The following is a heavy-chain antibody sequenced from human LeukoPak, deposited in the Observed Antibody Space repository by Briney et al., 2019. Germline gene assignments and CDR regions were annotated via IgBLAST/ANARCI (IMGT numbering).Heavy chain of an antibody. D-gene: IGHD6-6*01. CDR2: ISWNCASI. V-gene: IGHV3-9*01. CDR1: GFTFDNYA. Sequence: GGSLRLSCAASGFTFDNYAMHWVRQAPGKGLEWVSGISWNCASIGYADSVKGRFTISRDNAENSLYLQMNSLRAEDTAVYYCARDVEVASYYFDYWGQGTLVTVSS. J-gene: IGHJ4*02. CDR3: ARDVEVASYYFDY.